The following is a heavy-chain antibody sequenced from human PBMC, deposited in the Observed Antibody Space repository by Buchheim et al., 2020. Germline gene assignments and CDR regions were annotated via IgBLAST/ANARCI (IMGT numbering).Heavy chain of an antibody. CDR3: ATRYSSGWFYFDY. Sequence: QVQLQQWGAGLLKPSETLSLTCAVYGGSISSYYWSWIRQPPGKGLEWIGYIYYSGSTNYNPYLKSRVTISVDTSKNQFSLKLSSVTAADTAVYYCATRYSSGWFYFDYWGQGTL. CDR1: GGSISSYY. J-gene: IGHJ4*02. V-gene: IGHV4-59*01. D-gene: IGHD6-19*01. CDR2: IYYSGST.